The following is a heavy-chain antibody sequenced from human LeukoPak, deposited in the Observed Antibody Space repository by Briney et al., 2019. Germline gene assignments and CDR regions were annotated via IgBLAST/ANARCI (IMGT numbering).Heavy chain of an antibody. CDR1: GGSISSGGYY. CDR3: ARESVVPAALFDY. V-gene: IGHV4-31*03. Sequence: SQTLSLTCTVSGGSISSGGYYCSWIRQHPGKGLEWIGYIYYSGSTYYNPSLKSRVTISVDPSKNQFSLKLSSVTAADTAVYYCARESVVPAALFDYWGQGTLVTVSS. J-gene: IGHJ4*02. D-gene: IGHD2-2*01. CDR2: IYYSGST.